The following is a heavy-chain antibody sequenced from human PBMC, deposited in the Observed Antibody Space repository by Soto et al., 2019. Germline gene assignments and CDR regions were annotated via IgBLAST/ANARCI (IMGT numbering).Heavy chain of an antibody. J-gene: IGHJ3*02. D-gene: IGHD3-3*01. CDR1: GYPVTAYY. CDR2: INPATGAA. CDR3: ARGGGVGVARSAAFDM. V-gene: IGHV1-2*02. Sequence: QLHLVQSGAVVKKPGASVTVSCSASGYPVTAYYMHWVRQAPGRGLEWMGGINPATGAAKYTQTFQGRVTRTRDTSTSTVFMELSGLTSEDTAVFYCARGGGVGVARSAAFDMWGQGTLVTVSS.